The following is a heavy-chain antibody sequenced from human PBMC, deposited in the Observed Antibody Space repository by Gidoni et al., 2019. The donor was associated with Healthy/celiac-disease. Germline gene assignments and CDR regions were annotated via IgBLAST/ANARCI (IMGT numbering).Heavy chain of an antibody. CDR3: ARDDQQHPFDP. D-gene: IGHD6-13*01. CDR1: GSTFRSYS. Sequence: EVQLVESGGGLAKPGGSLSLSCAASGSTFRSYSRNWVLQAQGKGLEWVSSISSSSSYIYYADSVKGRFTISRDNAKNSLYLQMNSLRAEDTAVYYCARDDQQHPFDPWGQGTLVTVSS. V-gene: IGHV3-21*01. CDR2: ISSSSSYI. J-gene: IGHJ5*02.